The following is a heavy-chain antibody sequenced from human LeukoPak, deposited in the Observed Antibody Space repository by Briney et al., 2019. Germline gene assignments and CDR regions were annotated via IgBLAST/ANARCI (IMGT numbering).Heavy chain of an antibody. CDR2: IIPILGIA. CDR3: ARDGRPGAAAAVLDY. J-gene: IGHJ4*02. V-gene: IGHV1-69*04. CDR1: RGGKSSNS. D-gene: IGHD6-13*01. Sequence: KPFGEASRGGKSSNSRRSAQQEQEQGLEWMGRIIPILGIANYAQKFQGRVTITADKSTSTAYMELSSLRSEDTAVYYCARDGRPGAAAAVLDYWGQGTLVTVSS.